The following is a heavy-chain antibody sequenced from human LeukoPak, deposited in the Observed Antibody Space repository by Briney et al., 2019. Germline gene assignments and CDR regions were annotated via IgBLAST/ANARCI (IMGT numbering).Heavy chain of an antibody. CDR1: GFTFSSYS. D-gene: IGHD3-22*01. Sequence: GGSLRLSCAASGFTFSSYSMNWVRQAPGKGLEWVSSISSSSSYIYYADSVKGRFTISRDNAKNSLYLQMNSLRAEYTAVYYCARDTRNYYDSSGHFRGWGEGTLVTVSS. V-gene: IGHV3-21*01. CDR3: ARDTRNYYDSSGHFRG. J-gene: IGHJ4*02. CDR2: ISSSSSYI.